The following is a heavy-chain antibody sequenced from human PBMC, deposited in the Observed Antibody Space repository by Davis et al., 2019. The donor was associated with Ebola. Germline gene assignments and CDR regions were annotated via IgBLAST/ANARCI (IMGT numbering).Heavy chain of an antibody. Sequence: AASVKVSCKASGGTFSSYAISWARQAPGQGLEWMGRIIPILGIANYAQKFQGRVTITADKSTSTAYMELSSLRSEDTAVYYCARDGGPGYSSSWYRGGNWFDPWGQGTLVTVSS. CDR3: ARDGGPGYSSSWYRGGNWFDP. CDR2: IIPILGIA. CDR1: GGTFSSYA. D-gene: IGHD6-13*01. J-gene: IGHJ5*02. V-gene: IGHV1-69*04.